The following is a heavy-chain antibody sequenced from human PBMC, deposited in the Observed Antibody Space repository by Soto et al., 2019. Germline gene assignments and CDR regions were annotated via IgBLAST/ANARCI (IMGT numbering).Heavy chain of an antibody. V-gene: IGHV3-23*01. CDR2: ISGSGGST. CDR3: AKAGRYGRRGP. Sequence: GGSLRLSCAASGFTFSSYAMSWVRQAPGKGLEWVSAISGSGGSTYYADSVKGRFTISRDNSKDTLYLQMNSLRAEDTAVYYCAKAGRYGRRGPWGQGTLVTVSS. D-gene: IGHD3-10*01. J-gene: IGHJ5*02. CDR1: GFTFSSYA.